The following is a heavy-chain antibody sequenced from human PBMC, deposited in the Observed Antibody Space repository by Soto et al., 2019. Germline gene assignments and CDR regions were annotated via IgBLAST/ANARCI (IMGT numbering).Heavy chain of an antibody. CDR3: ARGVYGSGNYYTGPSAFDI. CDR1: GGTLSDHG. CDR2: TIPVFNTA. J-gene: IGHJ3*02. V-gene: IGHV1-69*06. Sequence: QVQLEQSGAEVKKPGSSVKISCKASGGTLSDHGVSWLRQAPGQGLEWVGGTIPVFNTAKYAPKFQGRVTIAPAKPTNIAYMELGSLRSDDTAFYYCARGVYGSGNYYTGPSAFDIWGQGTLVIVSS. D-gene: IGHD3-10*01.